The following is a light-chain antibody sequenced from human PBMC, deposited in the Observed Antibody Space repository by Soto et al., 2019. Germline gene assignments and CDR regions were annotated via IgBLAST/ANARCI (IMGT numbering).Light chain of an antibody. Sequence: IVLTQNPGTLSLSPGERATLSCRASQSVSSIYLAWYQQKPGQAPRLLIYAASSRATGIPDRFSGSGSGTDFTLTICRLEPEDFAVYYCQQHGYSPTFSGGTKVDI. CDR2: AAS. CDR1: QSVSSIY. V-gene: IGKV3-20*01. J-gene: IGKJ4*01. CDR3: QQHGYSPT.